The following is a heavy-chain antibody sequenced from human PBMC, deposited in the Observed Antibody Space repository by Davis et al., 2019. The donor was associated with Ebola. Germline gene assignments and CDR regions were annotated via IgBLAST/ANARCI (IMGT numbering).Heavy chain of an antibody. V-gene: IGHV7-4-1*02. CDR2: ITTNTASP. Sequence: AASVKVSCKASGYPFTDFAINWLRQAPGQRFEWLGWITTNTASPTYARGFSERFVFSLDTSVDTAFLQINNLRAEDTAVYYCARKTFSDYWGQGTLVTVSS. CDR1: GYPFTDFA. CDR3: ARKTFSDY. J-gene: IGHJ4*02.